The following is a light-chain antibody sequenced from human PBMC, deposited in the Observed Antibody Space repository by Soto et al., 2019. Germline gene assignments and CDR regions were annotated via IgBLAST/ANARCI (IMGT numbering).Light chain of an antibody. CDR3: NSLRVNHLYV. CDR1: SSDVGRYNT. J-gene: IGLJ1*01. V-gene: IGLV2-14*01. CDR2: EVT. Sequence: VLTQPASVSGSPGQTITISCTGTSSDVGRYNTVSWYQHHPGKAPKLIIYEVTHRPAGISDRFSASKSGNTASLTISGLQAEDEADYYCNSLRVNHLYVFGSGTKGTVL.